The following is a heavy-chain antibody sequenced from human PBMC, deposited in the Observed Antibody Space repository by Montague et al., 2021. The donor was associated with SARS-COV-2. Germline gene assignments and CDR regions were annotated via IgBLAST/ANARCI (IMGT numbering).Heavy chain of an antibody. J-gene: IGHJ4*02. CDR1: GFSLSTSGMC. Sequence: PALVKPTQTLTLXCTFSGFSLSTSGMCVSWIRQPPGKALEWLALIDWDXDKYYSTSLKTRLTISKDTSKNQVVLTMTNMDPVDTATYYCARISAWYSSGWSAFDYWGQGTLVTVSS. CDR2: IDWDXDK. V-gene: IGHV2-70*01. D-gene: IGHD6-19*01. CDR3: ARISAWYSSGWSAFDY.